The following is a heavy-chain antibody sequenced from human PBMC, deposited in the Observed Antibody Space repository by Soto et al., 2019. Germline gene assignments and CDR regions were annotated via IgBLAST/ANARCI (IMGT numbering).Heavy chain of an antibody. J-gene: IGHJ5*02. D-gene: IGHD2-2*01. CDR2: ISSSSSYI. Sequence: PGGSLRLSCAASGFTFSSYSMNWVRQAPGKGLEWVSSISSSSSYIYYADSVKGRFTISRDNAKNSLYLQMNSLRAEDTAVYYCARDWASPTMGWFDPWGQGTLVTVSS. CDR3: ARDWASPTMGWFDP. CDR1: GFTFSSYS. V-gene: IGHV3-21*01.